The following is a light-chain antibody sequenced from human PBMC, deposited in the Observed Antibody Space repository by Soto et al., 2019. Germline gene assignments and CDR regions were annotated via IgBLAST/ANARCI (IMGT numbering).Light chain of an antibody. CDR2: KVS. V-gene: IGKV2-24*01. J-gene: IGKJ1*01. Sequence: DIVMTQTPLSSPVTLGQSASISSRSSESLLHSEGNTYLSWLQQRPGQPPRLLIYKVSNRFYGVPDRFSGSGAGTEFTLKISRVEAEDVGIYYCLQATQFPRTFGQGTKVDIK. CDR1: ESLLHSEGNTY. CDR3: LQATQFPRT.